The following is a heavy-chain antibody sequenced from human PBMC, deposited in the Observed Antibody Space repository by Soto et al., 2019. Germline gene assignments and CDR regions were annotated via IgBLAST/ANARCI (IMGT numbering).Heavy chain of an antibody. Sequence: LSLTCTVSVGSSISGDYYWSWVRQHPGKGLEWIGYISYTGITKYNPSLQSRVAISVDISKSQFSLKVNSVTAADTAVYYCARSRRARGFPFAYWGQGTLVTVSS. V-gene: IGHV4-31*03. J-gene: IGHJ4*02. D-gene: IGHD2-15*01. CDR2: ISYTGIT. CDR1: VGSSISGDYY. CDR3: ARSRRARGFPFAY.